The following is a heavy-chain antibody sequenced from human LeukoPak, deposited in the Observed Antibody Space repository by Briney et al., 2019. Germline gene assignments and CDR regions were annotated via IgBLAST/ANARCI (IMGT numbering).Heavy chain of an antibody. CDR2: ISYDESNK. CDR3: ARAHCTNGICYYFDY. V-gene: IGHV3-30*03. J-gene: IGHJ4*02. Sequence: PGGSLRLSWSASGFPFNSYGVHWVRQAPGKGLEVVADISYDESNKYYADAVKGRFTISRDNSKDTLYLQIKGLRAEDTAVYYCARAHCTNGICYYFDYWGQGTLVTVSS. D-gene: IGHD2-8*01. CDR1: GFPFNSYG.